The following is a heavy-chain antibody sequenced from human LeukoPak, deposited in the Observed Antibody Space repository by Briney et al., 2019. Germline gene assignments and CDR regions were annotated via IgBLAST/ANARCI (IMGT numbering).Heavy chain of an antibody. CDR3: ARQTLSSGWSYFDC. CDR1: GGSISSYY. CDR2: IYNSGST. J-gene: IGHJ4*02. D-gene: IGHD6-19*01. Sequence: SETLSLTCTVSGGSISSYYWSWIRQPPGKGLEWIGYIYNSGSTNYNPSLKSRVTISVDTSKNQFSLKLSSVTAAGTAVYYCARQTLSSGWSYFDCWGQGTLVTVSS. V-gene: IGHV4-59*08.